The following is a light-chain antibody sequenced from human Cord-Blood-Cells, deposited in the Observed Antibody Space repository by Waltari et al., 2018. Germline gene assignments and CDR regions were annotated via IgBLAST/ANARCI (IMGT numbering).Light chain of an antibody. CDR2: AAS. CDR3: QQSYSTPFT. V-gene: IGKV1-39*01. Sequence: DIQMTQSPSSLFASGGDRVTITCRASQSISSYLNWYQQKPGKAPKLLIYAASSLQSGVPSRFSGSGSGTDFTLTISSLQPEDFATYYCQQSYSTPFTFGPGTKVDIK. CDR1: QSISSY. J-gene: IGKJ3*01.